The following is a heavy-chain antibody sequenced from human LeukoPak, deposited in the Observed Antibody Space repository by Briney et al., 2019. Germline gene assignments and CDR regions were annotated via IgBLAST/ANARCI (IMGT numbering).Heavy chain of an antibody. D-gene: IGHD3-10*01. CDR3: ARLENYYGSESYYKDY. Sequence: SETLSPTCAVYGGSFSGYYWSWIRQPPGKGLEWIGEINHSGSTNHNPSLKSRVTISVDTSKNQFSLKLSSVTAADTAVYYCARLENYYGSESYYKDYWGQGTLVTDSS. CDR2: INHSGST. CDR1: GGSFSGYY. V-gene: IGHV4-34*01. J-gene: IGHJ4*02.